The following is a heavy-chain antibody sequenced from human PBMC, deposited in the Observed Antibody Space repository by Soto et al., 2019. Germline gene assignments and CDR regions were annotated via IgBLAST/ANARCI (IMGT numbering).Heavy chain of an antibody. CDR3: ATPGPYYYYGMDV. D-gene: IGHD2-15*01. J-gene: IGHJ6*02. V-gene: IGHV4-34*01. CDR2: INHSGST. Sequence: PSETLSLTCAVYGGSFSGYYWSWIRQPPGKGLEWIGEINHSGSTNYNPSLKSRVTISVDTSKNQFSLKLSSVTAADTAVYYCATPGPYYYYGMDVRGQGTTVTVSS. CDR1: GGSFSGYY.